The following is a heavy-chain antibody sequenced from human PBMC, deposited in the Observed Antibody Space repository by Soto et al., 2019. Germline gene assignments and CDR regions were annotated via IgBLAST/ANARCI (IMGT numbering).Heavy chain of an antibody. CDR3: AIPLRLYHY. Sequence: DVSMRLSCTASGFTFSIYAMSWGGRGQGKGMVWVSAISGSGGITYYADAVNGRFTICKDNYKNTLYLQMAGLRSADTAVYYCAIPLRLYHYWGQGTLVTVSS. CDR1: GFTFSIYA. J-gene: IGHJ4*02. D-gene: IGHD6-25*01. V-gene: IGHV3-23*01. CDR2: ISGSGGIT.